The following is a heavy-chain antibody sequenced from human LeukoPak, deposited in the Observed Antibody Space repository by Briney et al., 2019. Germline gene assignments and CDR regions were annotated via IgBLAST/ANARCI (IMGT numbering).Heavy chain of an antibody. CDR1: AFTFSSYW. CDR2: INSDGSGT. V-gene: IGHV3-74*01. D-gene: IGHD2-8*01. CDR3: ARDRLTNDAFDI. Sequence: GGSLRLSCAASAFTFSSYWMHWVRQAPGRGLVWVSRINSDGSGTSDADFVKGRFTISRDNSKNTLYLQMNSLRAEDTAMYYCARDRLTNDAFDIWGQGTMVTVSS. J-gene: IGHJ3*02.